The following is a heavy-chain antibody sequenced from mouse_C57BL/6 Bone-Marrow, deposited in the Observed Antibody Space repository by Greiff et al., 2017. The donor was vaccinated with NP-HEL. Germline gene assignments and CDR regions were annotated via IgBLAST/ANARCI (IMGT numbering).Heavy chain of an antibody. CDR1: GFSLTSYG. V-gene: IGHV2-2*01. CDR2: IWSGGST. CDR3: ARGGIGNAWFAY. Sequence: QVQLKESGPGLVQPSQSLSITCTVSGFSLTSYGVHWVRQSPGKGLEWLGVIWSGGSTDYNAAFISRLSISKDNSKSQVFFKMNSLQADDTAIYYCARGGIGNAWFAYWGQGTLVTVSA. D-gene: IGHD2-1*01. J-gene: IGHJ3*01.